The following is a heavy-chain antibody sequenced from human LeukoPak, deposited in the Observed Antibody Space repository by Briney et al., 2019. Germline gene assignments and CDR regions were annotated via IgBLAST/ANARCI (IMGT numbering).Heavy chain of an antibody. D-gene: IGHD2-2*01. CDR2: ISGSGGST. Sequence: GGSLRLSCAASGFTFSSYAMSWVRQAPGKGLEWVSAISGSGGSTYYADSVKGRFTISRDNSNNTLYLQMNSLRAEDTAVYYCAKSLVVVPAANPRAYFDYWGQGTLVTVSS. CDR3: AKSLVVVPAANPRAYFDY. J-gene: IGHJ4*02. CDR1: GFTFSSYA. V-gene: IGHV3-23*01.